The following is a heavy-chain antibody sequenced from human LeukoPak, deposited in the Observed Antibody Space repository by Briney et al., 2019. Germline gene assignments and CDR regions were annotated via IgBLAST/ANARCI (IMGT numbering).Heavy chain of an antibody. V-gene: IGHV4-59*11. CDR3: ARLLDNDSSGDPDTFDV. J-gene: IGHJ3*01. CDR2: KSYSGRT. Sequence: SETLSLTCTVSGGSMSSHYWSWIRQSPGKGLEWIGYKSYSGRTYYTPSLRSRVTISVDTSKNHFSLSLTSVTAADTAVYYCARLLDNDSSGDPDTFDVWGQGTMVTVSS. D-gene: IGHD3-22*01. CDR1: GGSMSSHY.